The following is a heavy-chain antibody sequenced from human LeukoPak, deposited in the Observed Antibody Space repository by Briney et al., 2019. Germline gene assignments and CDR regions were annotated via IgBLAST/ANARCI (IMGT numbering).Heavy chain of an antibody. CDR3: ARTNYYGSGSYGYYFAY. CDR2: TSYDGSNK. V-gene: IGHV3-30*04. D-gene: IGHD3-10*01. J-gene: IGHJ4*02. Sequence: GGSLRLSCAASGFTLRSYAMHWVRQAPGKGLEWVAVTSYDGSNKYYADSVKGRFTISRDNFKNTLYLQMNSLRAEDTAVYYCARTNYYGSGSYGYYFAYWGQGTLVTVSS. CDR1: GFTLRSYA.